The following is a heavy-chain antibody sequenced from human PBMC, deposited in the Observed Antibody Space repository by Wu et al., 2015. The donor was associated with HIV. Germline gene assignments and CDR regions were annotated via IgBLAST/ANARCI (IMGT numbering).Heavy chain of an antibody. CDR3: AGGGGRTSMDPFDF. CDR2: LIPMYGTA. D-gene: IGHD5-18*01. Sequence: QVHLLQSGAEVEKPGSSVRVSCKASGATFSSYALSWVRQAPGQGLEWMGRLIPMYGTADYAQRFQGRVTITADVSTSTAYMVVSSLRSDDTAVYYCAGGGGRTSMDPFDFWGQGTLVTVSS. CDR1: GATFSSYA. J-gene: IGHJ4*02. V-gene: IGHV1-69*13.